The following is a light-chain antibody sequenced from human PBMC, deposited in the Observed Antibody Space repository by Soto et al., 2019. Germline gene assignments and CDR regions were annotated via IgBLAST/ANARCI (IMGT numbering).Light chain of an antibody. CDR3: SSYTSSSIVV. CDR2: DVS. J-gene: IGLJ2*01. CDR1: SRGVGGYNY. V-gene: IGLV2-14*01. Sequence: VLTQPDSGFGSPRQSSTLSCTRNSRGVGGYNYVSWYQQHPGKAPKLMIYDVSNRPSGVSNRFSGSKSGNTASLTISGLQAEDEADYYCSSYTSSSIVVFGGGT.